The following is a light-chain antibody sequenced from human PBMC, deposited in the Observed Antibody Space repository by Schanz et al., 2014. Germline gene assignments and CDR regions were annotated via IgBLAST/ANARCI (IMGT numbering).Light chain of an antibody. CDR1: RSDIGDNS. J-gene: IGLJ2*01. CDR2: GND. Sequence: QSVLTQPPSTSGTPGQRISISCSGSRSDIGDNSVNWYQQLPGTAPKLLIYGNDQRPSGVPERFSGSKSGTSASLAISGLQSEDEADYYCAAWDDSLHVVFGGGTKLTVL. V-gene: IGLV1-44*01. CDR3: AAWDDSLHVV.